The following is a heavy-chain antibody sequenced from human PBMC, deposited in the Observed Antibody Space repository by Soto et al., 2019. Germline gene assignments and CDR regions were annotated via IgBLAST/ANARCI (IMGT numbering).Heavy chain of an antibody. J-gene: IGHJ4*02. Sequence: SETLSLTCTVSGGSISSSSYYWGWIRQPPGKGLEWIGSIYYSGSTYYNPSLKSRVTISVDTSKNQFSLKLSSVTAADTAVYYCARPALAAAGLYFDYWGQGTLVTVSS. CDR3: ARPALAAAGLYFDY. CDR1: GGSISSSSYY. V-gene: IGHV4-39*01. CDR2: IYYSGST. D-gene: IGHD6-13*01.